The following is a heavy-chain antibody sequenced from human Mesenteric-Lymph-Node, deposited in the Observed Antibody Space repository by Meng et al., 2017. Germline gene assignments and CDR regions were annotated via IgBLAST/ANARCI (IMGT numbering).Heavy chain of an antibody. V-gene: IGHV4-61*01. CDR2: IYYSGTT. CDR3: ARDPPPLVSAGVDDGLDV. CDR1: GGSVSSGSYY. D-gene: IGHD2-8*01. Sequence: SETLSLTCTVSGGSVSSGSYYWSWIRQPPGKGLEWIGYIYYSGTTYYKSSLKSRVTMSIDTSKNQFSLKLSSVTAADTAVYWCARDPPPLVSAGVDDGLDVWGQGTKVTVSS. J-gene: IGHJ3*01.